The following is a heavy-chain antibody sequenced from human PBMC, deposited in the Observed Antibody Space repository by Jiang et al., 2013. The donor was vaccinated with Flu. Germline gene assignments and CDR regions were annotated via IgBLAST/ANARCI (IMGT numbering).Heavy chain of an antibody. J-gene: IGHJ5*02. Sequence: VQLVESGGGLVQPGGSLRLSCAASGFTFSSYSMNWVRQAPGKGLEWVSYISSSSSTIYYADSVKGRFTISRDNAKNSLYLQMNSLRDEDTAVYYCARDYDSSGYYYVGTSPWGQGTLVTVSS. CDR1: GFTFSSYS. D-gene: IGHD3-22*01. CDR3: ARDYDSSGYYYVGTSP. V-gene: IGHV3-48*02. CDR2: ISSSSSTI.